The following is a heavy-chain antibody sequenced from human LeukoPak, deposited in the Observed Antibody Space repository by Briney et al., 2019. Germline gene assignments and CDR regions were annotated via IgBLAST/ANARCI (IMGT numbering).Heavy chain of an antibody. Sequence: SETESLTCTVSGGSISSGDYYCSWIRQPAGKGLEWIGRIYTSGSTNYNPSLKSRVTMSVDTSKNQFSLKLSSVTAADTAVYYCARELYGGNSGYYYYYMDVWGKGTTVTVSS. J-gene: IGHJ6*03. V-gene: IGHV4-61*02. CDR1: GGSISSGDYY. D-gene: IGHD4-23*01. CDR2: IYTSGST. CDR3: ARELYGGNSGYYYYYMDV.